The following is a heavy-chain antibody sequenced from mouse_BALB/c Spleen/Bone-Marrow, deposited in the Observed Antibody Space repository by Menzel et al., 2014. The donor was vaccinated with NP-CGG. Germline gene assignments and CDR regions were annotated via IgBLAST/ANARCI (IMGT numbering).Heavy chain of an antibody. CDR1: RFSLTSYG. CDR2: MWAGGST. CDR3: ARSTMRIWAMDY. Sequence: VKVEESGPGLVAPSQSLSITCTVSRFSLTSYGVHWVRQPPGKGLEWLGVMWAGGSTNYNSALMSRLSISKDNSKSQVFLKMNSLQTDDTAMYYCARSTMRIWAMDYWGQGTSVTVSS. J-gene: IGHJ4*01. V-gene: IGHV2-9*02. D-gene: IGHD2-4*01.